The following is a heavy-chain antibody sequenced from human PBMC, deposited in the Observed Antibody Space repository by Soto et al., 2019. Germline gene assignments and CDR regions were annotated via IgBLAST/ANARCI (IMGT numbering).Heavy chain of an antibody. J-gene: IGHJ4*02. D-gene: IGHD3-22*01. Sequence: SETLSLTCTVSGGSVSSCSYYWSWIRQPPGKGLEWIGYIYYSGSTNYNPSLKSRVTISVDTSKNQFSLKLSSVTAADTAVYYCASYYDSSGYYYYTYYFDYWGQGTLVTVS. CDR1: GGSVSSCSYY. V-gene: IGHV4-61*01. CDR3: ASYYDSSGYYYYTYYFDY. CDR2: IYYSGST.